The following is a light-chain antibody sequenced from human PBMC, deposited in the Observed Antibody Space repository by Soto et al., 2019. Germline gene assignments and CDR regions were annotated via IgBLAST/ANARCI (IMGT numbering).Light chain of an antibody. J-gene: IGLJ1*01. CDR3: QSYDSSLSGYV. CDR1: SSNIGAGYD. CDR2: INI. V-gene: IGLV1-40*01. Sequence: VLTQPPSVSGAPGQRVTISCTGSSSNIGAGYDVHWYQQLPGTAPKLLIFININRPSGIPDRFSGSKSGTSASLAITGLRAEDEADYYCQSYDSSLSGYVFXTGTKGTVL.